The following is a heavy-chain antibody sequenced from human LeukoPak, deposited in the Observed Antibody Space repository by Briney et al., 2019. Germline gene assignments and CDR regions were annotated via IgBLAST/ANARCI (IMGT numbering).Heavy chain of an antibody. CDR2: INHSGST. D-gene: IGHD3-22*01. J-gene: IGHJ3*02. V-gene: IGHV4-34*01. Sequence: SSETLSLTCTVSGGSFSGYYWSWIRQPPGKGLEWIGEINHSGSTNYNPSLKSRVTISVDTSKNQFSLKLSSVTAADTAVYYCARAARARYYYDRKGAFDIWGQGTMVTVSP. CDR1: GGSFSGYY. CDR3: ARAARARYYYDRKGAFDI.